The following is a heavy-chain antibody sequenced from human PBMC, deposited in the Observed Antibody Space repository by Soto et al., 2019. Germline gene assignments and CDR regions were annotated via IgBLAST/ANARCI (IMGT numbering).Heavy chain of an antibody. Sequence: SETLSLTCAVSGGSFSDNYWNWIRQSPGKGLEWIGEINHSGSTNYNPSLKSRVTISVDTSKNQFSLKLSSVTAADTAVYYCASRSGSYYRYYYYGMDVWGQGTTVTVSS. CDR3: ASRSGSYYRYYYYGMDV. D-gene: IGHD3-10*01. CDR1: GGSFSDNY. V-gene: IGHV4-34*01. J-gene: IGHJ6*02. CDR2: INHSGST.